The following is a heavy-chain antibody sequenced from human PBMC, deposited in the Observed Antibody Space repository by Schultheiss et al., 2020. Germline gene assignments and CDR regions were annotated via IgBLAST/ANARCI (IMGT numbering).Heavy chain of an antibody. CDR1: GGSISSYY. D-gene: IGHD2-15*01. CDR3: ARPSLYCSGGSCYGRWAFDI. Sequence: SETLSLTCTVSGGSISSYYWSWIRQPPGKGLEWIGYIYYSCSTNYNPSLKSRVTISVDTSKNQFSLKLSSVTAADTAVYYCARPSLYCSGGSCYGRWAFDIWGQGTMVTVSS. V-gene: IGHV4-59*01. J-gene: IGHJ3*02. CDR2: IYYSCST.